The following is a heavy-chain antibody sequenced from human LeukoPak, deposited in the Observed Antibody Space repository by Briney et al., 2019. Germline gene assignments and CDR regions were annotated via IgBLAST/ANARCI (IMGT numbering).Heavy chain of an antibody. V-gene: IGHV4-59*08. CDR2: VYYSGIA. J-gene: IGHJ3*02. Sequence: SETLSLTCNVSGASISPHFWSWIRQPPGKGLEWVGYVYYSGIATYNPSLKSRVTISVDTSKNQFSLKLSSVTAADTAVYYCARALVGATDYAFDIWSQGTMVTVSS. CDR3: ARALVGATDYAFDI. CDR1: GASISPHF. D-gene: IGHD1-26*01.